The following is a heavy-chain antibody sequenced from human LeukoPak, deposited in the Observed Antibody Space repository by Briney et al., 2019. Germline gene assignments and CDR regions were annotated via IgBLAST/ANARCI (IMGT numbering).Heavy chain of an antibody. CDR2: ISYDGSNK. CDR3: ARLDYDSAFDI. D-gene: IGHD3-22*01. V-gene: IGHV3-30*03. J-gene: IGHJ3*02. Sequence: PGGSLRLSCAASGFTFSSYSMNWVRQAPGKGLEWVAVISYDGSNKYYADSVKGRFTISRDNSKNTLYLQMNSLRAEDTAVYYCARLDYDSAFDIWGQGTMVTVSS. CDR1: GFTFSSYS.